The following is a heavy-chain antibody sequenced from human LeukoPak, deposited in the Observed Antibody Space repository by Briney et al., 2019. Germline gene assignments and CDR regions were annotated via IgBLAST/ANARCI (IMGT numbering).Heavy chain of an antibody. J-gene: IGHJ4*02. D-gene: IGHD1-26*01. CDR1: GFTSSSYG. CDR3: AGVGATGAFDY. CDR2: VSYDGSSN. Sequence: GGSLRLSCAASGFTSSSYGIHWVRQAPGKGLEWVAFVSYDGSSNYYADSVKGRFTISRDNSKNTLYLQMNSLRAEDTAVYYCAGVGATGAFDYWGQGTLVTVSS. V-gene: IGHV3-30*19.